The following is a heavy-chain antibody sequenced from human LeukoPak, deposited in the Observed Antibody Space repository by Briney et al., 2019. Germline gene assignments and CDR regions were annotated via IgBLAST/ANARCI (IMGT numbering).Heavy chain of an antibody. CDR1: GFIFSNYA. CDR3: TKRGIAVVGSNCFDP. CDR2: VSASGSAT. J-gene: IGHJ5*02. V-gene: IGHV3-23*01. D-gene: IGHD6-13*01. Sequence: GGSLRLSCTASGFIFSNYAMTWVRQAPGKGLEWVSTVSASGSATYYADSVKGRFTISRDNSKNTLYLQMNTLRAKDTAVYYCTKRGIAVVGSNCFDPWGQGTLVTVSS.